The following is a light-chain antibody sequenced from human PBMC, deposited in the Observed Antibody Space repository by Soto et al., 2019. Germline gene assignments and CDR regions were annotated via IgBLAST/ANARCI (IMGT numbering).Light chain of an antibody. CDR3: MQALQTPFT. J-gene: IGKJ3*01. V-gene: IGKV2-28*01. Sequence: DIVMTQSPLSLPVTPGEPASISCRSSQSLLHSNGYNYLDWYLQKPGQSPQLLIYLGSNRASGVLDRFSGSGSGRDFTLKISRVEAEDVGVYYCMQALQTPFTFGPGTKVDIK. CDR2: LGS. CDR1: QSLLHSNGYNY.